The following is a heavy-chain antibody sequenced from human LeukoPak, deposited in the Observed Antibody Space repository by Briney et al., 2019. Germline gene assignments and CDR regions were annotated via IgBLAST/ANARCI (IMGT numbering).Heavy chain of an antibody. CDR2: IYYSGST. V-gene: IGHV4-4*07. J-gene: IGHJ4*02. CDR1: GGSISSYY. CDR3: ARYWDYYGSGNYYRYFDY. D-gene: IGHD3-10*01. Sequence: SETLSLTCTVSGGSISSYYWSWIRQPAGKGLEWIGSIYYSGSTYYNPSLKSRVTISVDTSKNQFSLKLSSVTAADTAVYYCARYWDYYGSGNYYRYFDYWGQGTLVTVSS.